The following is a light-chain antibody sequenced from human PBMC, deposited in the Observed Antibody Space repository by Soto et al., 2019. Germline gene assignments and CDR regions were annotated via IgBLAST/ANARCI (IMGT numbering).Light chain of an antibody. J-gene: IGKJ1*01. Sequence: EIVMTQSPGTLSVSPGERVTLSCRASQSVGNNLAWHQQKPGQAPRLLIYGASTRATGFPARFSGSGSGTEFTLTISSLQSEDFAVYYCQQYNNWPRTFGQGTKVEIK. CDR2: GAS. CDR1: QSVGNN. V-gene: IGKV3-15*01. CDR3: QQYNNWPRT.